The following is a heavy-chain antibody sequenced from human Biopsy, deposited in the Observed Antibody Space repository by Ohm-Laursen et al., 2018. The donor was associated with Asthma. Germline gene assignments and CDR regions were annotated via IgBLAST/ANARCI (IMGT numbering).Heavy chain of an antibody. V-gene: IGHV1-69*06. CDR3: ASDFPKDYVRCNFQF. CDR2: ISPIFGSS. D-gene: IGHD4-17*01. CDR1: GGMFGNYA. J-gene: IGHJ4*02. Sequence: SSVKVSCKASGGMFGNYAISWVRQAPGLGLEWMGGISPIFGSSNYAQRFQGRVTITADIFTRTVYMELSSLSSDDTAVYYCASDFPKDYVRCNFQFWGQGTLVTVSS.